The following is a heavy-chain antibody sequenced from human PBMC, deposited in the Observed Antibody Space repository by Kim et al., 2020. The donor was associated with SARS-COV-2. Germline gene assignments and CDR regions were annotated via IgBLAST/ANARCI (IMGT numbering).Heavy chain of an antibody. J-gene: IGHJ4*02. Sequence: GGSLRLSCAASGFTFSSYWMSWVRQAPGKGLEWVANIKQDGSEKYYVDSVKGRFTISRDNAKNSQYLQMNSLRAEDTAVYYCAREGKLAAVDYWGQGTLVTVSS. V-gene: IGHV3-7*01. CDR3: AREGKLAAVDY. CDR1: GFTFSSYW. CDR2: IKQDGSEK. D-gene: IGHD6-13*01.